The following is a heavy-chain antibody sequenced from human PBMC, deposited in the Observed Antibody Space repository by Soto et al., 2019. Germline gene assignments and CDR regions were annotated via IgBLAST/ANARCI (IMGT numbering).Heavy chain of an antibody. D-gene: IGHD6-6*01. Sequence: GGSLRLSCAASGFTFSSYSMNWVRQAPGKGLEWVSSISSSSYIYYADSVKGRFTISRDNAKNSLYLQMNSLRAEDTAVYYCARIQLGHDAFDIWGQGTMVTVSS. CDR3: ARIQLGHDAFDI. CDR1: GFTFSSYS. J-gene: IGHJ3*02. V-gene: IGHV3-21*01. CDR2: ISSSSYI.